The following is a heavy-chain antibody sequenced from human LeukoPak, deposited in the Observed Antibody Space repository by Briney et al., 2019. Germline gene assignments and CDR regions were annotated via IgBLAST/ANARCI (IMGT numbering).Heavy chain of an antibody. Sequence: GGSLRLYCAASGFTFSSYSMNWVRQAPGKGLEWVSSISSSSSYIYYADSVKGRFTISRDNAKNSLYLQMNSLRAEDTAVYYCARALRDILTGYYLDYWGQGTLVTVSS. J-gene: IGHJ4*02. CDR1: GFTFSSYS. V-gene: IGHV3-21*01. CDR3: ARALRDILTGYYLDY. CDR2: ISSSSSYI. D-gene: IGHD3-9*01.